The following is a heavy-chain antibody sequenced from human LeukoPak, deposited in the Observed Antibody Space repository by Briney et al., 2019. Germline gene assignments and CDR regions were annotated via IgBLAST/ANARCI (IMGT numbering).Heavy chain of an antibody. D-gene: IGHD4-17*01. Sequence: ASVKVSCKASGYTFTGYYMHWVRQAPGQGLEWMGWINTNSGGTNYAQKFQGRVTMTRDTSISTAYMELSRLRSDDTAVYYCARGYDYGDYVGDFDYWGQGTLVTVSS. CDR2: INTNSGGT. CDR1: GYTFTGYY. V-gene: IGHV1-2*02. J-gene: IGHJ4*02. CDR3: ARGYDYGDYVGDFDY.